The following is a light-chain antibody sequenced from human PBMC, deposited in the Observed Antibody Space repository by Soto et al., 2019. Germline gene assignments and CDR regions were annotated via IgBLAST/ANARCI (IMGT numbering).Light chain of an antibody. CDR3: QQYNTYST. CDR2: DAS. CDR1: QNIRNW. J-gene: IGKJ5*01. V-gene: IGKV1-5*01. Sequence: DIQLTHSPSTLSASVGGIVTITCRASQNIRNWLAWYQQKPGKAPNPLIYDASSVKSGVPARFSGSGSGTEFTLTISSLQPDDFATYYCQQYNTYSTFGQGTVPEI.